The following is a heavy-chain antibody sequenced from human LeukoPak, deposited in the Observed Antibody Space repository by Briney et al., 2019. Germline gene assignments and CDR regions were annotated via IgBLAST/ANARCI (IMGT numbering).Heavy chain of an antibody. CDR1: GGSISSGSYF. CDR2: IYTNGGP. Sequence: PSETLSLTCTASGGSISSGSYFWSWIRQPAGKGLEWIGRIYTNGGPSYNPSLKSRITISPDTSKNQFSLKLSSVTAADTAVYYCARELAGYGKPDYWGQGILVTVSS. CDR3: ARELAGYGKPDY. D-gene: IGHD5-12*01. V-gene: IGHV4-61*02. J-gene: IGHJ4*02.